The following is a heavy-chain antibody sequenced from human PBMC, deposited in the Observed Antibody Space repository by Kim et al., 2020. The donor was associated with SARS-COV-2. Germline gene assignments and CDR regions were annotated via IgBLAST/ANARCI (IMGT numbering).Heavy chain of an antibody. V-gene: IGHV4-31*03. D-gene: IGHD6-13*01. CDR1: GGSISSGGYY. Sequence: SETLSLTCTVSGGSISSGGYYWSWIRQHPGKGLEWIGYIYYSGSTYYNPSLKSRVTISVDTSKNQFSLKLSSVTAADTAVYYCARGRDSSSSDRKGYYYYYYGMDVWGQGTTVTVSS. CDR3: ARGRDSSSSDRKGYYYYYYGMDV. CDR2: IYYSGST. J-gene: IGHJ6*02.